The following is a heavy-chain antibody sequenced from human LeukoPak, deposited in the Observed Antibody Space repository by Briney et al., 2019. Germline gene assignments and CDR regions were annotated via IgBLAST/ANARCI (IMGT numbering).Heavy chain of an antibody. CDR1: GGSISTYY. CDR3: ARHYGYCYGPDY. J-gene: IGHJ4*02. D-gene: IGHD5-18*01. V-gene: IGHV4-59*08. Sequence: SSETLSLTCTVSGGSISTYYWSWIRQPPGKGLEWIGYVYYSGSTSYNPSLKSRVIISVDTSKNEFSLNVSSVTAADTAVYYCARHYGYCYGPDYWGQGTLVTVSS. CDR2: VYYSGST.